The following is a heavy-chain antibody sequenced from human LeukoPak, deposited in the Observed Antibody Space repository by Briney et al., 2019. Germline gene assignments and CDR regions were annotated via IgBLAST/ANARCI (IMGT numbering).Heavy chain of an antibody. D-gene: IGHD3-9*01. CDR3: AKGSDDILTGYYRYFDY. J-gene: IGHJ4*02. V-gene: IGHV3-43*02. CDR2: ISGDGGST. CDR1: GFTFDDYA. Sequence: GGSLRLSCAASGFTFDDYAMHWVRQAPGKGLEWVSLISGDGGSTYYADSVKGRFTISRDNSKNSLYLQMNSLRTEDTALYYCAKGSDDILTGYYRYFDYWGQGALVTVSS.